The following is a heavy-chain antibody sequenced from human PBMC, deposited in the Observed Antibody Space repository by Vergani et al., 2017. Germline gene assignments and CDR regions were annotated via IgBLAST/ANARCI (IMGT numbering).Heavy chain of an antibody. CDR2: ISGYNGNK. V-gene: IGHV1-18*01. J-gene: IGHJ4*02. Sequence: VSCKASGYTFTSYGISWVRQAPGQGREWLGWISGYNGNKNYAQKLQGRVTMTTDTSTSTAYMELRSLRSDDTAVYCCARDELYYYDSSESYWGQGTLVTVSS. CDR3: ARDELYYYDSSESY. CDR1: GYTFTSYG. D-gene: IGHD3-22*01.